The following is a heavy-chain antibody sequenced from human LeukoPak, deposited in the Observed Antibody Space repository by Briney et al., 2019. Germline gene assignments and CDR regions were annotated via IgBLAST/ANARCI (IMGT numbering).Heavy chain of an antibody. CDR3: ARDWVHDYGDYGAFDI. D-gene: IGHD4-17*01. V-gene: IGHV3-30-3*01. J-gene: IGHJ3*02. CDR1: GFTFSSYA. CDR2: ISYDGSNK. Sequence: RGSLRLSCAASGFTFSSYAMHWVRQAPGKGPEWVAVISYDGSNKYYADSVKGRFTISRDNSKNTLYLQMNSLRAEDTAVYYCARDWVHDYGDYGAFDIWGQGTMVTVSS.